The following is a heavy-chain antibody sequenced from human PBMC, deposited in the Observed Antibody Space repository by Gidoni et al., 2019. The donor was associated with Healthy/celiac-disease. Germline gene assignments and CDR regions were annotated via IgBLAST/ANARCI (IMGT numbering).Heavy chain of an antibody. J-gene: IGHJ5*02. CDR3: AKLVGATDNNWFDP. D-gene: IGHD1-26*01. CDR1: GGTFSSYA. Sequence: QVQLVQSGAAVKKPGSSVKVSCQASGGTFSSYAISWVRQAPGQGLEWMGGIIPIFGTANYAQKFQGRVTITADESTSTAYMELSSLRSEDTAVYYCAKLVGATDNNWFDPWGQGTLVTVSS. V-gene: IGHV1-69*01. CDR2: IIPIFGTA.